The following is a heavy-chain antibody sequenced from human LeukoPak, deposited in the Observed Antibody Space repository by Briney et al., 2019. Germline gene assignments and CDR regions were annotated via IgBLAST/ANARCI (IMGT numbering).Heavy chain of an antibody. CDR2: IKSKTDGGTT. D-gene: IGHD2-2*01. CDR1: GFTFSSYG. Sequence: PGGSLRLSCAASGFTFSSYGMHWVRQAPGKGLEWVGRIKSKTDGGTTDYAAPVKGRFTISRDDSKNTLYLQMNSLKTEDTAVYYCTTGTLGYCSSTSCRRDLFDYWGQGTLVTVSS. CDR3: TTGTLGYCSSTSCRRDLFDY. J-gene: IGHJ4*02. V-gene: IGHV3-15*01.